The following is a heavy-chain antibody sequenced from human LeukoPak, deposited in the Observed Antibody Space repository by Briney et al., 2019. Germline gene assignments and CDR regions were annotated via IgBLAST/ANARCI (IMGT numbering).Heavy chain of an antibody. CDR1: GGSISSSSYY. Sequence: SETLSLTCSASGGSISSSSYYWGWIRQPPGKGLEWIGTIYYSGSTYYNPSLKSRVSIAVDTSKNQFSLKLSSVTAADTTVYYCARHRPTDYGFWFDYWGQRALVTVSS. CDR3: ARHRPTDYGFWFDY. V-gene: IGHV4-39*01. CDR2: IYYSGST. J-gene: IGHJ4*02. D-gene: IGHD3/OR15-3a*01.